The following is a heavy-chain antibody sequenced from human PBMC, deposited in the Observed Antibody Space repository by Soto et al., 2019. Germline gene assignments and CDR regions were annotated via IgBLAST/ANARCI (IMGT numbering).Heavy chain of an antibody. CDR3: AGSELRFLVQGGEYYFDY. D-gene: IGHD3-3*01. CDR1: GGSVSSGSYY. J-gene: IGHJ4*02. V-gene: IGHV4-61*01. CDR2: IYYSGST. Sequence: SETLSLTCTVSGGSVSSGSYYWSWIRQPPGKGLEWIGYIYYSGSTNYDPSLKSRVTISVDTSKNQFSLKLSSVTAADTAVYYCAGSELRFLVQGGEYYFDYWGQGTLVTVPS.